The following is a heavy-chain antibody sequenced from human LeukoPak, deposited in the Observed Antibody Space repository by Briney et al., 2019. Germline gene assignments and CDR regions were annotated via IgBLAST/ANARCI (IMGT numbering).Heavy chain of an antibody. CDR2: IRSKAYGGTT. CDR3: AKGGYSSGWRNYFDY. V-gene: IGHV3-49*03. Sequence: GGSLRLSCTASGFTFGDYAMSWFRQAPGKGLEWVGFIRSKAYGGTTEYAASVKGRFTISRDDSKSIAYLQMNSLKTEDTAVYYCAKGGYSSGWRNYFDYWGQGTLVTVSS. J-gene: IGHJ4*02. CDR1: GFTFGDYA. D-gene: IGHD6-19*01.